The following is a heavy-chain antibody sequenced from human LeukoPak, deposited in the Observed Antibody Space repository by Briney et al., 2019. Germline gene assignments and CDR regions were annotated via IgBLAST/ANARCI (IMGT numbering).Heavy chain of an antibody. CDR3: ARGGPYSSSWYDYYYYYGMDV. CDR1: GYTFTSYG. J-gene: IGHJ6*02. Sequence: ASVKVSCKASGYTFTSYGISWVRQAPGQGLEWMGWISAYNGNTNYAQKLQGRVTMTTDTSTSTAYMELRSLRSDDTAVYYCARGGPYSSSWYDYYYYYGMDVWGQGTTVTVSS. D-gene: IGHD6-13*01. V-gene: IGHV1-18*01. CDR2: ISAYNGNT.